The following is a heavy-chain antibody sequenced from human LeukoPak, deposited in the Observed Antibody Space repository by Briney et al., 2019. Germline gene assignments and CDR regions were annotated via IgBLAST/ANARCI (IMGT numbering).Heavy chain of an antibody. D-gene: IGHD6-13*01. CDR1: GYTFTSYD. V-gene: IGHV1-8*01. J-gene: IGHJ6*02. CDR3: ARRGGSSWYYYYGMDV. CDR2: MNPNSGNT. Sequence: GASVKVSCKASGYTFTSYDINWVRQATGQGLEWMGWMNPNSGNTGYAQKFQGRVTMTRNTSISTAYMELSSLRSEDTVVYYCARRGGSSWYYYYGMDVWGQGTTVTVSS.